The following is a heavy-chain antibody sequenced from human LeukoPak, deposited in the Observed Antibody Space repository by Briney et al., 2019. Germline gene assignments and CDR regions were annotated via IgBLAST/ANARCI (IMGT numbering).Heavy chain of an antibody. CDR3: AKDRLAYSYAQPFDY. CDR1: GFTFTNYA. V-gene: IGHV3-23*01. CDR2: TVGSRPDT. J-gene: IGHJ4*02. D-gene: IGHD5-18*01. Sequence: PGGSLRLSCAASGFTFTNYAMSWVRQTPGKGLEWVSATVGSRPDTYYADSVKGRFTISRDNSKNTLYLQMNSLRAEDTAVYYCAKDRLAYSYAQPFDYWGQGTLVTVSS.